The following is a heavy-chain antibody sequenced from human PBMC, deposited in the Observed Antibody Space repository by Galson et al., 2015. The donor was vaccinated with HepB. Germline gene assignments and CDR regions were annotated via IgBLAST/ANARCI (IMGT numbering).Heavy chain of an antibody. CDR3: ARDSVFCTGCAFDV. CDR1: GYTFTSYY. V-gene: IGHV3-7*05. D-gene: IGHD5/OR15-5a*01. CDR2: LDQNGGDI. J-gene: IGHJ3*01. Sequence: SCKASGYTFTSYYMSWVRQAPGKGLEWVANLDQNGGDISYVDSVKGRFTISRDNAKNSLFLQMNSLRIEDTAIYYCARDSVFCTGCAFDVWGQGAMVTVSS.